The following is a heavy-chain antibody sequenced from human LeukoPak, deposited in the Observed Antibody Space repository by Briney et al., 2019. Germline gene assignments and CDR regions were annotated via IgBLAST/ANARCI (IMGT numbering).Heavy chain of an antibody. Sequence: GASVKVSCKASGYTFTSYYMHWVRQAPGQGLEWMGIINPSGGSTSYAQKFQGRVTMTRDTSTSTVYMELSSLRSEDTAVYYCASPYYYDSSGGNYYYYGMDVWGQGTTVTVSS. D-gene: IGHD3-22*01. V-gene: IGHV1-46*01. J-gene: IGHJ6*02. CDR3: ASPYYYDSSGGNYYYYGMDV. CDR2: INPSGGST. CDR1: GYTFTSYY.